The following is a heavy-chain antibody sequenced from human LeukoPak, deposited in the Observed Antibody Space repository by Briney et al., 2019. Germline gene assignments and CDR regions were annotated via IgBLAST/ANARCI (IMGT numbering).Heavy chain of an antibody. V-gene: IGHV3-23*01. CDR2: ISGSRSST. Sequence: GGSLRLSCAASGFTFSSYAMSWVRQAPGKGLEWVSAISGSRSSTYSADSVKGRFTISRDNSKNTLYLQMNSLRAEDTAVYYCAKDLYSSGWYYFDCWGQGTLVTVPS. CDR3: AKDLYSSGWYYFDC. J-gene: IGHJ4*02. D-gene: IGHD6-19*01. CDR1: GFTFSSYA.